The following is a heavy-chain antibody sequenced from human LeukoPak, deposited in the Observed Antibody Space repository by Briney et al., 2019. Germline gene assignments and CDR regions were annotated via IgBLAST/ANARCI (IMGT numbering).Heavy chain of an antibody. CDR3: ALQTYYYDSSGYYPNDY. V-gene: IGHV3-7*01. Sequence: GGSLRLSCAASGFTFSSYWTSWVRQAPGKGLEWVANIKQDGSEKYYVDSVKGRFTISRDNAKNSLYLQMNSLRAEDTAVYYCALQTYYYDSSGYYPNDYWGQGTLVTVSS. D-gene: IGHD3-22*01. CDR1: GFTFSSYW. J-gene: IGHJ4*02. CDR2: IKQDGSEK.